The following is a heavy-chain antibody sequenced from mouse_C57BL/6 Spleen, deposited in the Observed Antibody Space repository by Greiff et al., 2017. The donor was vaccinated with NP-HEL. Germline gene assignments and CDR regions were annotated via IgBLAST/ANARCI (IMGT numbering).Heavy chain of an antibody. CDR1: GYTFTSYG. CDR3: ARGFGKGYGSSYDYYAMDY. J-gene: IGHJ4*01. V-gene: IGHV1-81*01. Sequence: QVQLQQSGAELARPGASVKLSCKASGYTFTSYGISWVKQRTGQGLEWIGEIYPRSGNTYYNEKFKGKATLTADKSSSTAYMELRSLTSEDSAVYFCARGFGKGYGSSYDYYAMDYWGQGTSVTVSS. CDR2: IYPRSGNT. D-gene: IGHD1-1*01.